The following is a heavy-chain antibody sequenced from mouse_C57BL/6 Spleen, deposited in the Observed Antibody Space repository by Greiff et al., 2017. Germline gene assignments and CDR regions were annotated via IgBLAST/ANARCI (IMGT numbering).Heavy chain of an antibody. Sequence: DVHLVESGGGLVKPGGSLKLSCAASGFTFSSYAMSWVRQTPEKRLEWVATISDGGSYTYYPDNVKGRFTISRDNAKNNLYLQMSHLKSEDTAMYYCAREDYSNSNRFAYWGQGTLVTVSA. CDR2: ISDGGSYT. V-gene: IGHV5-4*01. J-gene: IGHJ3*01. CDR3: AREDYSNSNRFAY. D-gene: IGHD2-5*01. CDR1: GFTFSSYA.